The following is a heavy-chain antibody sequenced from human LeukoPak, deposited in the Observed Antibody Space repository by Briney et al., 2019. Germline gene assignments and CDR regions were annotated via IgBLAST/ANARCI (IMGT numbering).Heavy chain of an antibody. CDR1: GLTFSHYG. Sequence: GGSLRLSCAASGLTFSHYGMHWVRQAPGKGLEWVSSIRSSSSYIYYADSVKGRFTISRDNAKNSLYLQMNSLRVEDTAVYYCARDGYNSGGYWFDPWGQGTLVTVSS. D-gene: IGHD5-24*01. V-gene: IGHV3-21*01. CDR3: ARDGYNSGGYWFDP. CDR2: IRSSSSYI. J-gene: IGHJ5*02.